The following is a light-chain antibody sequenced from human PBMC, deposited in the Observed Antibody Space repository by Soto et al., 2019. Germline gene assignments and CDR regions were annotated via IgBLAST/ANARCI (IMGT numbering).Light chain of an antibody. CDR3: ATWDGGLSGPFV. CDR2: TNH. J-gene: IGLJ1*01. CDR1: ASNLGGNP. Sequence: QSVLTQPPSVSGTPGQKVSISCSGSASNLGGNPVNWYQHLPGAAPKLLIYTNHQRPSGVPDRFSGSKSGTSASLAISGLRSEDEANSSCATWDGGLSGPFVFGTGTKVTVL. V-gene: IGLV1-44*01.